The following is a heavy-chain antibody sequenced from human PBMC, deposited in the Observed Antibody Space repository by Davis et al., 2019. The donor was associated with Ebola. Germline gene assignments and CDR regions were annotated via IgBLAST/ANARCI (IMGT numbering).Heavy chain of an antibody. D-gene: IGHD2-2*01. CDR2: IIPILGIA. CDR1: GGTFSSYA. V-gene: IGHV1-69*04. CDR3: ARDGLVVPAAG. J-gene: IGHJ4*02. Sequence: SVKVSCKASGGTFSSYAISWVRQAPGQGLEWMGRIIPILGIANYAQKFQGRVTITADKSTSTAYMELSSLRSEDTAVYYCARDGLVVPAAGWGQGTLVTVSS.